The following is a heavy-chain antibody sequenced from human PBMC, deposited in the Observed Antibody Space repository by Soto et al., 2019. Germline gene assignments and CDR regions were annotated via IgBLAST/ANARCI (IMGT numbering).Heavy chain of an antibody. Sequence: EVQLVEPGGGLVQPGGSLRLSCAASGLSFSSHWMSWVRQAPGRGLEWVANIRQDGGGEQYSDSVKGRFTLSRDNAKNSLYLQMNGLGVDDTAVYYCAKSEGYSFDIRGQGTMVTVSS. CDR2: IRQDGGGE. V-gene: IGHV3-7*01. D-gene: IGHD1-1*01. CDR1: GLSFSSHW. J-gene: IGHJ3*02. CDR3: AKSEGYSFDI.